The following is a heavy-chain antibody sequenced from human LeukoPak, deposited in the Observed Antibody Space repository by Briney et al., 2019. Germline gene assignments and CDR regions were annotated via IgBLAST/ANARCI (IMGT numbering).Heavy chain of an antibody. Sequence: GGSLRLSCAATGFTFSSYWMSWVRQAPGKGLEWVASIREDGSEKYYVDSVEGRSTISRDNAKNSLFLQMNSLRADDTAVYYCASRHFGGPFDYWGQGILVTVSS. CDR2: IREDGSEK. V-gene: IGHV3-7*01. J-gene: IGHJ4*02. D-gene: IGHD4-23*01. CDR1: GFTFSSYW. CDR3: ASRHFGGPFDY.